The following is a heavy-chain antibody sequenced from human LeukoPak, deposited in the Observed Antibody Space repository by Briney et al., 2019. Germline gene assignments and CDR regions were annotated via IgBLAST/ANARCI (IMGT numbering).Heavy chain of an antibody. V-gene: IGHV3-23*01. CDR1: GFTFSSYA. CDR2: ISGSGGST. CDR3: AKGYSYGYNPGYFDY. J-gene: IGHJ4*02. Sequence: GGSLRLSCAASGFTFSSYAMSWVRQALGKGLEWVSAISGSGGSTYYADSVKGRFTISRDNSKNTLYLQMNSLRAEDTAVYYCAKGYSYGYNPGYFDYWGQGTLVTVSS. D-gene: IGHD5-18*01.